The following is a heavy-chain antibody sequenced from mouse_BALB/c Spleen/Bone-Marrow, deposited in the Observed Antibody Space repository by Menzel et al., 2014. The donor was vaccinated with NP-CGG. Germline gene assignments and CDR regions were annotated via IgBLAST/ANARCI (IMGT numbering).Heavy chain of an antibody. J-gene: IGHJ4*01. CDR3: ARGGLRLPYALDH. CDR1: GYTFPSYT. CDR2: INPSSGYA. V-gene: IGHV1-4*01. D-gene: IGHD1-2*01. Sequence: VQLQQSGAELARPGASVKMSCTASGYTFPSYTIHWVKQRPGQGLEWIGYINPSSGYANYNQNFKDKATLTADKSSSTAYMQLSSLTSEDSAVFYCARGGLRLPYALDHRCHRTSGT.